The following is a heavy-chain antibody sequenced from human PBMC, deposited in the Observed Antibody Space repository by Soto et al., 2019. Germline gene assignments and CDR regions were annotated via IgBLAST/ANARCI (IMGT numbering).Heavy chain of an antibody. Sequence: PGGSLRPSCAASGFTFSCHAMSWVRQAPGKGVEWGSAISGSGGSTYYAESMKGRFTITRDNSKNTLYLQMNSLRAEDTSVYYCAKSIGGPFYCSGGSCYPGSFDYWGQGTLVTVSS. CDR2: ISGSGGST. CDR1: GFTFSCHA. D-gene: IGHD2-15*01. V-gene: IGHV3-23*01. CDR3: AKSIGGPFYCSGGSCYPGSFDY. J-gene: IGHJ4*02.